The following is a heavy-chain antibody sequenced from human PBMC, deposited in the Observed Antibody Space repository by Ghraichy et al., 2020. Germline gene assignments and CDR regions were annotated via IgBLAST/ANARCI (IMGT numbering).Heavy chain of an antibody. CDR2: IYWNGGST. Sequence: GGSLRLSCAASGFAFDDYGMTWVRQSPGKGLEWVSSIYWNGGSTGYADSVKGRFTISRDNAKNSLYLQMNSLRAEDTALYYCARPSEPNGSVWYGAAFDVWGQGTVVTVSS. CDR1: GFAFDDYG. V-gene: IGHV3-20*04. CDR3: ARPSEPNGSVWYGAAFDV. D-gene: IGHD6-19*01. J-gene: IGHJ3*01.